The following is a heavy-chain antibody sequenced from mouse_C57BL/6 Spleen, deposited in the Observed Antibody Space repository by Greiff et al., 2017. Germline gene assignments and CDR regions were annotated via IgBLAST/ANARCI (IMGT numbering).Heavy chain of an antibody. Sequence: EVKLVESGGGLVKPGGSLKLSCAASGFTFSSYAMSWVRQTPEKRLEWVATISDGGSYTYYPDNVKGRFTISRDNAKNNLYLQMSHLKSEDTAMYYCARDRDDCHWYFDVWGTGTTVTVSS. CDR3: ARDRDDCHWYFDV. D-gene: IGHD3-3*01. J-gene: IGHJ1*03. CDR2: ISDGGSYT. V-gene: IGHV5-4*01. CDR1: GFTFSSYA.